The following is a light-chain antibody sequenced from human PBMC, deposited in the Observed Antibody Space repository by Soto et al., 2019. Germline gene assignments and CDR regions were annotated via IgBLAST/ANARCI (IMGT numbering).Light chain of an antibody. CDR3: QTLGTGIRV. J-gene: IGLJ3*02. CDR1: SGHSNYA. Sequence: QPVLTQSPSASASLGASVKLTCTLRSGHSNYAIAWYQERPEKGPRYLMKLNSDGSHSKGDGIPDRFSGSSSGAERYLTISSLQSEDEADYYCQTLGTGIRVFGGGTKVTVL. V-gene: IGLV4-69*01. CDR2: LNSDGSH.